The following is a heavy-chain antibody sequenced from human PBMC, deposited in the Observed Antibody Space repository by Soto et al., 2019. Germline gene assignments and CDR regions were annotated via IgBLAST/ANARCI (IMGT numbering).Heavy chain of an antibody. CDR2: ISADGSDK. Sequence: QVQLVESGGGVVQPGRSLRLSCAASGFTFSNFGMHWVRQAPGKGLEWVAAISADGSDKYFSGSVKGRFTISRDNSKNTLFLQMNSLRVEDTAVYFGVKVSDVARQELDYWGKGTLVTVSS. D-gene: IGHD2-21*02. CDR3: VKVSDVARQELDY. J-gene: IGHJ4*02. V-gene: IGHV3-30*18. CDR1: GFTFSNFG.